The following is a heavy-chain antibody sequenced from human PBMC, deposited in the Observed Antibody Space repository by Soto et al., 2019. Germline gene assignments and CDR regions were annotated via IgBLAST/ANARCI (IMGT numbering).Heavy chain of an antibody. CDR1: GFTFSGSA. Sequence: PGGSLRLSCAASGFTFSGSAMHWVRQASGKGLEWVGRIRSKANSYATAYAASVKGRFTISRDDSKNTAYLQMNSLKTEDTAVYYCTRLSAYSSSPQLDGMDVWGQGTTVTVSS. D-gene: IGHD6-13*01. V-gene: IGHV3-73*01. CDR2: IRSKANSYAT. CDR3: TRLSAYSSSPQLDGMDV. J-gene: IGHJ6*02.